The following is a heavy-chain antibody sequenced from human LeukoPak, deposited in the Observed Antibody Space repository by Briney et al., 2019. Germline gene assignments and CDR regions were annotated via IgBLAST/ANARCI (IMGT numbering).Heavy chain of an antibody. CDR1: SFTFYNYA. Sequence: GGSLRLSCVGSSFTFYNYAMNWVRQAPGKGLEWVSAIGGGGDGTYYADSVKGRFTISRDNSKNTLYLQMNSLRAEDTAVYYCARDYRPSHYYYYGMDVWGQGTTVTVSS. CDR2: IGGGGDGT. V-gene: IGHV3-23*01. CDR3: ARDYRPSHYYYYGMDV. J-gene: IGHJ6*02. D-gene: IGHD7-27*01.